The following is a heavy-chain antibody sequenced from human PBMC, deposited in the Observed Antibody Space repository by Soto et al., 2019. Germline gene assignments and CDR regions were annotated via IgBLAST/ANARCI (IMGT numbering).Heavy chain of an antibody. CDR3: TISGPSGVYGMDV. Sequence: GGSLRLSCAASGFTFSSYAMSWVRQAPGKGLEWVSAISGSGGSTYYADSVKGRFTISRDNSKNTLYLQMNSLRAEDTAVYYPTISGPSGVYGMDVWGQGTTVTVSS. V-gene: IGHV3-23*01. D-gene: IGHD2-8*01. CDR2: ISGSGGST. J-gene: IGHJ6*02. CDR1: GFTFSSYA.